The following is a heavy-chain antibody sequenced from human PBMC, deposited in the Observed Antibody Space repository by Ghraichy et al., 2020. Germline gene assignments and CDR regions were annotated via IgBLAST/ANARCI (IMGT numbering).Heavy chain of an antibody. D-gene: IGHD6-6*01. CDR3: AHRPRIAARLHDAFDI. Sequence: SGPTLVKPTQTLTLTCTFSGFSLSTSGVGVGWIRQPPGKALEWLALIYWDDDKRYSPSLKSRLTITKDTSKNQVVLTMTNMDPVDTATYYCAHRPRIAARLHDAFDIWGQGTMVTVSS. CDR1: GFSLSTSGVG. V-gene: IGHV2-5*02. CDR2: IYWDDDK. J-gene: IGHJ3*02.